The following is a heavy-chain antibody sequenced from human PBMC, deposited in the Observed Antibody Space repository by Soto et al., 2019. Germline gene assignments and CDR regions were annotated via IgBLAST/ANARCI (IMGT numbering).Heavy chain of an antibody. V-gene: IGHV3-23*01. CDR3: AKARPYDILTGYSYDY. Sequence: GGSLRLSCAASGFTFSSYAMSWVRQAPGKGLEWVSAISGSGGSTYYADSVKGRFTISRDSSKNTLYLQMNSLRAEDTAVYYCAKARPYDILTGYSYDYWGQGTLVTVSS. CDR2: ISGSGGST. J-gene: IGHJ4*02. D-gene: IGHD3-9*01. CDR1: GFTFSSYA.